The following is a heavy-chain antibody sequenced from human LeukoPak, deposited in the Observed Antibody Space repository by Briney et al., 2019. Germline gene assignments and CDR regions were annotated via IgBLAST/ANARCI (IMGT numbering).Heavy chain of an antibody. J-gene: IGHJ4*02. D-gene: IGHD4-17*01. CDR2: IKQDGSEK. V-gene: IGHV3-7*01. Sequence: PGGSLRLSCAGSGLTSSSYWMNWVRQAPGKGLEWVANIKQDGSEKYYVDSVKGRFTISRDNAKNSLYLQMNSLRAEDTAVYYCARQNYGDAHDCWGQGTLVTVSS. CDR1: GLTSSSYW. CDR3: ARQNYGDAHDC.